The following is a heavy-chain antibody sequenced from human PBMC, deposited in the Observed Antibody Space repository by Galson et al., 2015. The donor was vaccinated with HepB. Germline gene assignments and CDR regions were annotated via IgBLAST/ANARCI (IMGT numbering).Heavy chain of an antibody. CDR3: ASTRSSSYPYFDY. D-gene: IGHD6-13*01. CDR2: IYSGGRA. CDR1: GFTVSFNY. V-gene: IGHV3-66*02. J-gene: IGHJ4*02. Sequence: SLRLSCAASGFTVSFNYMSWVRQAPGKGLEWVSVIYSGGRAYYADSVKGRFTISRDNSKNTLYIQMNSLRAEDTAVYYCASTRSSSYPYFDYWGQGTLVTVTS.